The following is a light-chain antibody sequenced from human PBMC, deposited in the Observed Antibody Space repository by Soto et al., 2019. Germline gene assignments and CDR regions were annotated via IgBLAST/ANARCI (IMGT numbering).Light chain of an antibody. CDR1: SSDVGAYNY. V-gene: IGLV2-14*01. CDR3: CSYTTRTTVV. J-gene: IGLJ2*01. Sequence: QSVLTQPASVSGSPGQSIAISCTGTSSDVGAYNYVYWYRQLPGKAPKLMIYDVSNRPSGVSNRFSGSKSGNTASLTISGLLAEDEADYYCCSYTTRTTVVFGGGTKLTVL. CDR2: DVS.